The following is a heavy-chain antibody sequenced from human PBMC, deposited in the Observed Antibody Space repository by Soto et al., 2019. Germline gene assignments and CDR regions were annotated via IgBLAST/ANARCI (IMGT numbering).Heavy chain of an antibody. CDR3: ARIASGGRDAFDI. Sequence: SETLSLTCTVSGGSISSYYWCWIRQPPGKGLEWIGYIYYSGSTNYNPSLKSRVTISVDTSKNQFSLKLSSVTAADTAVYYCARIASGGRDAFDIWGQGTMVTVSS. D-gene: IGHD2-15*01. V-gene: IGHV4-59*01. J-gene: IGHJ3*02. CDR2: IYYSGST. CDR1: GGSISSYY.